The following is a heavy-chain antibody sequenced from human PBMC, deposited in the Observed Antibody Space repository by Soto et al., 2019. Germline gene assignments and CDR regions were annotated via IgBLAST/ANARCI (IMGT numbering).Heavy chain of an antibody. J-gene: IGHJ3*02. CDR3: AKIWHRDAFDI. CDR1: GFTFNNYA. V-gene: IGHV3-23*01. CDR2: FGGSGGST. D-gene: IGHD3-16*01. Sequence: GGSLRLSCAASGFTFNNYAMTWVRQAPGKGLEWVSGFGGSGGSTFYADSVKGRFTISRDNSKNTLYLQMNSLRAEDTAVYYCAKIWHRDAFDIWGQGTMVTV.